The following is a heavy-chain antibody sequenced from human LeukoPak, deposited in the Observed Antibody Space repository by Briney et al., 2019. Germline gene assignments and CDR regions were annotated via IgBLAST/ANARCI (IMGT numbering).Heavy chain of an antibody. Sequence: GGSLRLSCAASGFTFSSYWMSWVRQAPGKGLEWVANVSPAGSVKYYVDSEKGRFTISRDNSKNTLSLQMNSLRAEDTALYYCAKDGGYDILTGSYYYYGMDVWGXGTXVTXXS. CDR3: AKDGGYDILTGSYYYYGMDV. CDR2: VSPAGSVK. D-gene: IGHD3-9*01. J-gene: IGHJ6*04. CDR1: GFTFSSYW. V-gene: IGHV3-7*05.